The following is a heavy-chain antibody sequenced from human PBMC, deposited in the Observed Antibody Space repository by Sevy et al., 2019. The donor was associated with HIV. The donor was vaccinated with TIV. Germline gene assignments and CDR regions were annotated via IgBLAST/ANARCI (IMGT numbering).Heavy chain of an antibody. Sequence: GGCLRLSCAASQFTFRDYTMNWVRQTPGKGLEWISYISSGSSYIRYADTVKGRFTISRDNAENSLYLQMNRLRAEDTGVYFCARDRDDYGSGTYDYWGQGTLVTVSS. D-gene: IGHD3-16*01. V-gene: IGHV3-21*06. J-gene: IGHJ4*02. CDR3: ARDRDDYGSGTYDY. CDR1: QFTFRDYT. CDR2: ISSGSSYI.